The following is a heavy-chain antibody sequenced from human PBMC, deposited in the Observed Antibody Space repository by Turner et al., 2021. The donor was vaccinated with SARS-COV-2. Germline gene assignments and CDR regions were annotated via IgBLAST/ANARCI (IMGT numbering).Heavy chain of an antibody. D-gene: IGHD1-26*01. CDR3: ARHQGSASGYDHGMNV. CDR2: FYKIGSI. Sequence: QVQLQESGPGLVRPSETLSLTCPVSGVSISSKSCSWIRQSPGRGLEWIGYFYKIGSIDYNPSLRSRVTISVDTSKNQLSLNLISVTAADTAVYYCARHQGSASGYDHGMNVWGQGTAVIVSS. CDR1: GVSISSKS. V-gene: IGHV4-59*08. J-gene: IGHJ6*02.